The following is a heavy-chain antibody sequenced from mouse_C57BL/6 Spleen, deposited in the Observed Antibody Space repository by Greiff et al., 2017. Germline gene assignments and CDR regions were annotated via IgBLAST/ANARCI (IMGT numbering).Heavy chain of an antibody. Sequence: VQLQQSGAELVRPGASVTLSCKASGYTFTDYEMHWVKQTPVHGLEWIGAIDPETGGTAYNQKFQGKAILTADKSSSTAYMALRSLTSEYSAVYYCTSWGLLIYFDYWGQGTTLTVSS. CDR1: GYTFTDYE. V-gene: IGHV1-15*01. CDR3: TSWGLLIYFDY. D-gene: IGHD3-3*01. CDR2: IDPETGGT. J-gene: IGHJ2*01.